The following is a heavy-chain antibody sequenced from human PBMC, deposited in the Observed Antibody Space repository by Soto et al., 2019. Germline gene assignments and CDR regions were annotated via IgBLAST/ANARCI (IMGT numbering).Heavy chain of an antibody. J-gene: IGHJ5*02. Sequence: QVQLQESGPGLVKPSETLSLTCTVSGGSMSSYYWSWIRQPPGKGLEWIGYISYSGRTKYNSSLKCRVTISVATSKTQFSLKLTSVTASGTAVYYFGSSYCREGVSCKWFDPWGQGTLVTVPS. V-gene: IGHV4-59*01. CDR2: ISYSGRT. CDR1: GGSMSSYY. D-gene: IGHD2-15*01. CDR3: GSSYCREGVSCKWFDP.